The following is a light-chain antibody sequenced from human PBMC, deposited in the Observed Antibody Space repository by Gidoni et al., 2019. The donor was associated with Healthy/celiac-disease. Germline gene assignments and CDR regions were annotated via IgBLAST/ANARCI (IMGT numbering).Light chain of an antibody. Sequence: DIQMTQSPPSLSASVGDRVTITCQASQDISNYLNWYQQKPGKAPKLLIYDASNLETGVPSRFSGRGSGTDFTFTISNLQPQDIATYYCQQYNNLPLTFXGXTKVEIK. CDR2: DAS. CDR3: QQYNNLPLT. CDR1: QDISNY. V-gene: IGKV1-33*01. J-gene: IGKJ4*01.